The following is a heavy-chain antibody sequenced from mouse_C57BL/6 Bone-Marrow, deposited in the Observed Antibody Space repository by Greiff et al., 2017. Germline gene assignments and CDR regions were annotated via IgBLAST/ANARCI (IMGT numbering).Heavy chain of an antibody. J-gene: IGHJ3*01. CDR3: AREQMNYVGFAY. Sequence: QVQLQQPGAELVMPGASVKLSCKASGYTFTSYWMHWVKQRPGQGLEWIGEIDPSDSYTNYNQKFKGKSTLTVDKSSSTAYMQLSSLTSEDSAVYCCAREQMNYVGFAYWGQGTLVTVSA. V-gene: IGHV1-69*01. CDR2: IDPSDSYT. D-gene: IGHD1-1*01. CDR1: GYTFTSYW.